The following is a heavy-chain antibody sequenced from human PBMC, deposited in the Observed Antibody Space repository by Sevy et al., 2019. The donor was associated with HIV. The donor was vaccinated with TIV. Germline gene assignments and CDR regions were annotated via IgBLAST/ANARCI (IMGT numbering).Heavy chain of an antibody. CDR3: ASVTFYYYDSSRWRREAFDY. D-gene: IGHD3-22*01. J-gene: IGHJ4*02. Sequence: ASVKVSCKASGGIFSSYAISWVRQAPGQGLEWMGGIIPIFGTANYAQKFQGRVTITADESTSPAYIALSSLKSEETALYYCASVTFYYYDSSRWRREAFDYWGQGTLVNVSS. CDR1: GGIFSSYA. V-gene: IGHV1-69*13. CDR2: IIPIFGTA.